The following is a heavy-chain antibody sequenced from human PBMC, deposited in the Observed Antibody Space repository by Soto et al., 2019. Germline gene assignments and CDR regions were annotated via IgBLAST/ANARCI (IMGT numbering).Heavy chain of an antibody. CDR3: AKDTPKDLITGTAYGMDV. J-gene: IGHJ6*02. Sequence: GGSLRLSCAASGFTFSSYGMHWVRQAPGKGLEWVAIISYDGSNKNYADSVKGRFTISRDNSKNTLYLQMNSLRAEDTAVYYCAKDTPKDLITGTAYGMDVWGQGTTVTVS. CDR1: GFTFSSYG. CDR2: ISYDGSNK. D-gene: IGHD1-7*01. V-gene: IGHV3-30*18.